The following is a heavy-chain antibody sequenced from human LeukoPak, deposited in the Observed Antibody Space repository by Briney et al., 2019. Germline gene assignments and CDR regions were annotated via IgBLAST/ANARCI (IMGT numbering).Heavy chain of an antibody. J-gene: IGHJ4*02. V-gene: IGHV4-39*01. Sequence: PSETLSLTCTVSSRSISSSSNYWGWIRQPPGKGLEWIGRIYYSESTYYNPSLKSRGTISVDTPKNQFSLKLSSVTAADTAVYYCASYNGRRDGYNFGYWGQGTLVTVSS. CDR1: SRSISSSSNY. CDR2: IYYSEST. CDR3: ASYNGRRDGYNFGY. D-gene: IGHD5-24*01.